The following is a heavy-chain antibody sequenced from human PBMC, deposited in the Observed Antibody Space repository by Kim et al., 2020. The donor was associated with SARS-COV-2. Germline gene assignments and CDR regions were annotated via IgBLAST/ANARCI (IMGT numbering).Heavy chain of an antibody. V-gene: IGHV4-38-2*02. Sequence: SETLSLTCIVSGYFITSGYYWGWIRQPPGKGLEWIGSISHIGITYYNPSLKSRVTISVDTSKNQFSLKLSSVIAADTAVYYCVRGAGAGRSYYHYGMDVWGQGTTVTVSS. D-gene: IGHD3-10*01. CDR3: VRGAGAGRSYYHYGMDV. J-gene: IGHJ6*02. CDR1: GYFITSGYY. CDR2: ISHIGIT.